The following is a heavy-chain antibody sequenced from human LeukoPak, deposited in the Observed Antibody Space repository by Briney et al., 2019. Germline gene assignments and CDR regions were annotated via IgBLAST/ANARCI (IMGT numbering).Heavy chain of an antibody. CDR1: GYSFNSYW. V-gene: IGHV5-51*01. CDR2: IYPGDSDT. J-gene: IGHJ5*02. CDR3: ARAYYCSGGSCYSTGWFDP. D-gene: IGHD2-15*01. Sequence: GESLKISCQGSGYSFNSYWIAWVRQMPGKGLEWMGIIYPGDSDTRYSPSFRGQITISADKSINTAYLRWSSLKASDTAMYYCARAYYCSGGSCYSTGWFDPWGQGTLVTVSS.